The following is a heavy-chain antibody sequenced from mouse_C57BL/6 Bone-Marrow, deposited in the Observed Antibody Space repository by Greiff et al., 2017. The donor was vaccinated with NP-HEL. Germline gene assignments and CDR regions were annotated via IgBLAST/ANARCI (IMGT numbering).Heavy chain of an antibody. CDR3: ARSNWGLYAMDY. Sequence: VQLQQSGAELVRPGTSVKMSCKASGYTFTNYWIGWAKQRPGHGLEWIGDIYPGGGYTNYNEKFKGKATLTADKSSSTAYMQCSSLPSEDSAIYYCARSNWGLYAMDYWGQGTSVTVSS. CDR2: IYPGGGYT. V-gene: IGHV1-63*01. CDR1: GYTFTNYW. J-gene: IGHJ4*01. D-gene: IGHD4-1*02.